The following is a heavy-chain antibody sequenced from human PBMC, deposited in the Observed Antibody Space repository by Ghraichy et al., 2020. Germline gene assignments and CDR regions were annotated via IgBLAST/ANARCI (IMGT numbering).Heavy chain of an antibody. CDR3: AREYYYDSSGYSPFDY. D-gene: IGHD3-22*01. V-gene: IGHV3-21*01. CDR2: ISSSSSYI. Sequence: GESLNISCAASGFTFSSYSMNWVRQAPGKGLEWVSSISSSSSYIYYADSVKGRFTISRDNAKNSLYLQMNSLRAEDTAVYYCAREYYYDSSGYSPFDYWGQGTLVTVSS. CDR1: GFTFSSYS. J-gene: IGHJ4*02.